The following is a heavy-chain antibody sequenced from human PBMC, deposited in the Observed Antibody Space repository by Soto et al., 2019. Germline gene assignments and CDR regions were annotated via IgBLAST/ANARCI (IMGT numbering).Heavy chain of an antibody. CDR3: ARAEGGCSSTSCHSYGMDV. V-gene: IGHV3-21*06. CDR2: ISSSSTYI. D-gene: IGHD2-2*01. J-gene: IGHJ6*02. Sequence: PVGSLRLSCAASGFTFSSYTMNWVRQAPGKGLEWVSSISSSSTYIYYADSVKGRFTISRDNAENSLYLQMDSLRAEDTALFYCARAEGGCSSTSCHSYGMDVWGQGTTVTVSS. CDR1: GFTFSSYT.